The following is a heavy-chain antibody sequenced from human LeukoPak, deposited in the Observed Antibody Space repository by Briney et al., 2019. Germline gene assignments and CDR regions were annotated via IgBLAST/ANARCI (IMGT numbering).Heavy chain of an antibody. J-gene: IGHJ4*02. Sequence: GGSLRLSCVASGFTFSDYAMNWVRQAPGKGLEWVSTFKTNYNQVYHAESVRGRFTISTDNSKNTAYLQMNSLRVEDTALYYCARSVPDYTRFDFWGQGALVTVSS. CDR1: GFTFSDYA. V-gene: IGHV3-23*05. D-gene: IGHD4-11*01. CDR3: ARSVPDYTRFDF. CDR2: FKTNYNQV.